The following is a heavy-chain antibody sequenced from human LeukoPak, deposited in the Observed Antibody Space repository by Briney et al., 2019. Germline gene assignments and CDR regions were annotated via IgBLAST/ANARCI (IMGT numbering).Heavy chain of an antibody. CDR1: GFTFSSYA. Sequence: GSLRLSCAASGFTFSSYAMSWVRQAPGKGLEWIGSIYYSGSTYYNPSLKSRVTISVDTSKNQFSLKLSSVTAADTAVYYCARLPKGRLGDYFDYWGQGTLVTVSS. J-gene: IGHJ4*02. CDR3: ARLPKGRLGDYFDY. CDR2: IYYSGST. V-gene: IGHV4-39*01. D-gene: IGHD3-10*01.